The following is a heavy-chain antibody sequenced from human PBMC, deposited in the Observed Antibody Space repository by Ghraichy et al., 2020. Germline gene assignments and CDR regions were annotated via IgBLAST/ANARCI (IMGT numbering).Heavy chain of an antibody. J-gene: IGHJ5*02. CDR3: AKDWSQGSGVPDNWFDP. Sequence: GGSLRLSCAASGFTFSSYAMSWVRQAPGKGLEWVSAISGSGGSTYYADSVKGRFTISRDNSKNTLYLQMNSLRAEDTAVYYCAKDWSQGSGVPDNWFDPWGQGTLVTVSS. V-gene: IGHV3-23*01. D-gene: IGHD6-19*01. CDR1: GFTFSSYA. CDR2: ISGSGGST.